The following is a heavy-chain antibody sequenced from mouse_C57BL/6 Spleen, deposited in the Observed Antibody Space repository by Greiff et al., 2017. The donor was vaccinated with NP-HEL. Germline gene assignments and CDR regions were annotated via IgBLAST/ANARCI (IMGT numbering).Heavy chain of an antibody. J-gene: IGHJ3*01. CDR3: ARGGYYDYDEAWFAY. V-gene: IGHV1-54*01. D-gene: IGHD2-4*01. CDR1: GYAFTNYL. Sequence: VQGVESGAELVRPGTSVKVSCKASGYAFTNYLIEWVKQRPGQGLEWIGVINPGSGGTNYNEKFKGKATLTADKSSSTAYMQLSSLTSEDSAVYVCARGGYYDYDEAWFAYWGQGTLVTVSA. CDR2: INPGSGGT.